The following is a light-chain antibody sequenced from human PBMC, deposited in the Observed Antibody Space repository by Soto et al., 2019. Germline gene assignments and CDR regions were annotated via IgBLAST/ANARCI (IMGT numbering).Light chain of an antibody. CDR3: QQYDERPPNLS. CDR1: QSVSTN. J-gene: IGKJ4*01. V-gene: IGKV3-15*01. CDR2: AAS. Sequence: EIVMTQSPATLSVSPGERATLSCRASQSVSTNLAWYQQKPGQAPRLLIYAASVRATGIPARFSGSGSGTEFTLTISSLQSEDFAVYYWQQYDERPPNLSFGVGTKVEIK.